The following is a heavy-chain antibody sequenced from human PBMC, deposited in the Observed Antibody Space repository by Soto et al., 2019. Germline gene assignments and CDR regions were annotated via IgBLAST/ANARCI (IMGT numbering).Heavy chain of an antibody. V-gene: IGHV3-21*01. Sequence: VGSLRLSCAASGFTFSSYSMNWVRQAPGKGLEWVSSISSSSSYIYYADSVKGRFTISRDNAKNSLYLQMNSLRAEDTAVYYCARPGYSSSWYLGRDYYYGMDVWGQGTTVTVSS. D-gene: IGHD6-13*01. J-gene: IGHJ6*02. CDR3: ARPGYSSSWYLGRDYYYGMDV. CDR1: GFTFSSYS. CDR2: ISSSSSYI.